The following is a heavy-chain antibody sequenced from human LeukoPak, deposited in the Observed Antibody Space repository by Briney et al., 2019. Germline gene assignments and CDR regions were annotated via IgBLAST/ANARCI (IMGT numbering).Heavy chain of an antibody. D-gene: IGHD6-13*01. V-gene: IGHV3-23*01. CDR3: AKAGQLVRFDY. CDR2: ISGSGGST. CDR1: GFTFSRYA. J-gene: IGHJ4*02. Sequence: GGSLRLSRAASGFTFSRYAMSGLRQAPAKGPAWVSAISGSGGSTYYAGSVKGRFTISRDNSKNTLYLQMNSLRAEDTAVYYCAKAGQLVRFDYWGQGTLVTVSS.